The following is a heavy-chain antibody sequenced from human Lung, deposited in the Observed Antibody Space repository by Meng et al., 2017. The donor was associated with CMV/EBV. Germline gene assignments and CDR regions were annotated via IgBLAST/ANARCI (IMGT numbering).Heavy chain of an antibody. J-gene: IGHJ4*02. CDR3: VRDLPPYYDFWSGYLDF. Sequence: GESLKISCAASGFTFSGYCMNWVRQAPGKGLEWVSSISSSSTYIYYADSVKGRFTISRDNAKNSLYLEMNSLRAEDTAVYYCVRDLPPYYDFWSGYLDFWGQGTLVTGSS. CDR1: GFTFSGYC. CDR2: ISSSSTYI. V-gene: IGHV3-21*01. D-gene: IGHD3-3*01.